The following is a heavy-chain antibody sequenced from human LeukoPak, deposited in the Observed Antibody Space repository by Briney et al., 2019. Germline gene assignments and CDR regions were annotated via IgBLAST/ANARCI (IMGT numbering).Heavy chain of an antibody. D-gene: IGHD3-10*01. CDR1: GFTFSSYA. CDR2: ISGSGGST. Sequence: GGSLRLSGAASGFTFSSYAMSWVRQAPGKGLEWVSAISGSGGSTYYADSVKGRFTISRDNSKNTLYLQTNSLRAEDTAVYYCAKMPSYYYGSGSYYYFDYWGQGTLVTVSS. V-gene: IGHV3-23*01. J-gene: IGHJ4*02. CDR3: AKMPSYYYGSGSYYYFDY.